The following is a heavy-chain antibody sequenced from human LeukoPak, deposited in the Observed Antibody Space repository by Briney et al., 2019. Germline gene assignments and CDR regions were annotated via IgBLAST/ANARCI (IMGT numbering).Heavy chain of an antibody. J-gene: IGHJ4*02. V-gene: IGHV3-9*01. CDR1: GFTFDDYA. CDR3: AKGGDYYYGSALSDY. Sequence: GGSLRLSCAASGFTFDDYAMHWVRQAPGKGLEWVSGISWNSGSIGYADSVKGRFTISRDNAKNSLYLQMNSLRPEDTALYYCAKGGDYYYGSALSDYWGQGTLVTVSS. D-gene: IGHD3-10*01. CDR2: ISWNSGSI.